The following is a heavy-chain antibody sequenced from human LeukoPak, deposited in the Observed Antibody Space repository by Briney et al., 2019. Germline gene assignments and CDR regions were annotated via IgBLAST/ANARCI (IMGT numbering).Heavy chain of an antibody. D-gene: IGHD3-22*01. V-gene: IGHV4-34*01. CDR1: GGSFSGYY. CDR3: VTYYFDSSGPKKNY. Sequence: SETLSLTCAVYGGSFSGYYWSWIRQPPGKGLEWTGEINHSGSTNYNPSLKSRVTISVDTSKKQFSLKLSSVTAADTAVYYCVTYYFDSSGPKKNYWGQGTLVTVSS. CDR2: INHSGST. J-gene: IGHJ4*02.